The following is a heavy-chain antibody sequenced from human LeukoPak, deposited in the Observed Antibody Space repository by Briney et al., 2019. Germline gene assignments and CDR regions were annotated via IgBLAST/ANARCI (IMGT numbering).Heavy chain of an antibody. CDR1: GLIFSRYA. CDR3: AKSYCSGGSCLHTRGY. J-gene: IGHJ4*02. V-gene: IGHV3-23*01. D-gene: IGHD2-15*01. Sequence: GGSLRLSCAASGLIFSRYAMLWVRQAPGKGLEWVSAISGRGGSTYNADSVKGRFTISRDNSKNTLCLQINSLRAEDTAVYYCAKSYCSGGSCLHTRGYWGQGTLVTVSS. CDR2: ISGRGGST.